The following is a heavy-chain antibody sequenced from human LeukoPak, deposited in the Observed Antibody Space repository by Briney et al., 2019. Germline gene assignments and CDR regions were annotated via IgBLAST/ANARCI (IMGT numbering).Heavy chain of an antibody. CDR3: ACYGSGSYNWFDP. Sequence: IXSIYYSGSTYYNPSLKSRLTISVDTSKNQFSLKLCSVTAADTAVYYCACYGSGSYNWFDPWGQGTLVTVSS. J-gene: IGHJ5*02. CDR2: IYYSGST. V-gene: IGHV4-39*01. D-gene: IGHD3-10*01.